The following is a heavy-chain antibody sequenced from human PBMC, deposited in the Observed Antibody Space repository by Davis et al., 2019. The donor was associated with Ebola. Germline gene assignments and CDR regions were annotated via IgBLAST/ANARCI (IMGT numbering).Heavy chain of an antibody. CDR2: IYYSGST. CDR3: ARGYSSSSLWY. V-gene: IGHV4-59*01. Sequence: MPSETLSLTCTVSGGSISSYYWSWIRQPPGKGLEWIGYIYYSGSTNYNPSLKSRVTISVDTSKNQFSLKLSSVTAADTAVYYCARGYSSSSLWYWGQGTLVTVSS. D-gene: IGHD6-6*01. J-gene: IGHJ4*02. CDR1: GGSISSYY.